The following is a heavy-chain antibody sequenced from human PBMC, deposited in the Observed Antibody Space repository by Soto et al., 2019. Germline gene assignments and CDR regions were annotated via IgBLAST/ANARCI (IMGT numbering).Heavy chain of an antibody. V-gene: IGHV3-30-3*01. J-gene: IGHJ4*02. CDR2: ISYDGSNK. Sequence: QVQPVESGGGVVQPGRSLRLSCAASGFTFSSYAMHWVRQAPGKGLEWVAVISYDGSNKYYADSVKGRFTISRDNSKNTLYLQMNSLRAEDTAVYYCARDVGAAVAGTGDYWGQGTLVTVSS. D-gene: IGHD6-19*01. CDR3: ARDVGAAVAGTGDY. CDR1: GFTFSSYA.